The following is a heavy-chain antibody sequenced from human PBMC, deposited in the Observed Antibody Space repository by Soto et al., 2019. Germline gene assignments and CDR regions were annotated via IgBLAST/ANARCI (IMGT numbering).Heavy chain of an antibody. V-gene: IGHV1-2*04. D-gene: IGHD3-16*02. J-gene: IGHJ3*02. CDR3: ARGGYDYLWGSYRNDAFDI. Sequence: QVQLVQSGAEVKKPGASVKVSCKASGYTFTGYYMHWVRQAPGQGLEWMGWINPNSGGTNYAQKFQGWVTMTRDTSISTSYMELSRLRSDDTAVYYCARGGYDYLWGSYRNDAFDIWGQGTMVTVSS. CDR2: INPNSGGT. CDR1: GYTFTGYY.